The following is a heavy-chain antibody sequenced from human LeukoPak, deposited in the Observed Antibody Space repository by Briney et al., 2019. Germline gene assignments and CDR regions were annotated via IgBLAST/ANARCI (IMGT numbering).Heavy chain of an antibody. J-gene: IGHJ4*02. CDR1: GYTFTGYY. V-gene: IGHV1-2*02. CDR3: AREKANGAAPLGFDY. Sequence: ASVTVSCKASGYTFTGYYMHWVRQAPGQGLEWMGWINPNSGGTNYAQKFQGRVTMTRDTSISTAYMELSRLRSDDTAVYYCAREKANGAAPLGFDYWGQGTLVTVSS. D-gene: IGHD2-8*01. CDR2: INPNSGGT.